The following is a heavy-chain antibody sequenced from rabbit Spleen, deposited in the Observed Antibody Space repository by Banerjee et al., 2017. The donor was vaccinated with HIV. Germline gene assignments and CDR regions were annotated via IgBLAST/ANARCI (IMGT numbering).Heavy chain of an antibody. J-gene: IGHJ6*01. V-gene: IGHV1S45*01. Sequence: QEQLEESAGGLVQPGGSLKLSCTASGVSFSSGSYMCWVRQAPGKGLEWIACIDTGSSGFTYFATWAKGRFTCSKTSSTTVTLQMTRLTAADTATYFRARDTSSSFSSYGMDLWGPGTLVTVS. D-gene: IGHD1-1*01. CDR2: IDTGSSGFT. CDR1: GVSFSSGSY. CDR3: ARDTSSSFSSYGMDL.